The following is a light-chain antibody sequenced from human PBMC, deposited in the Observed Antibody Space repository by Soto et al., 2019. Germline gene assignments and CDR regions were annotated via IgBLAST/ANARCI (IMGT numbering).Light chain of an antibody. J-gene: IGKJ5*01. Sequence: EIVLPQSPGTLSLSPEERATLSCRASQSISSSYLAWYQQKPGQAPRLLIYGAFSRATGIPDRFSGSGSGTDFTLTINRVAPEDFAVYYCQQYVSLPITFGQGTRLAIK. CDR2: GAF. CDR3: QQYVSLPIT. V-gene: IGKV3-20*01. CDR1: QSISSSY.